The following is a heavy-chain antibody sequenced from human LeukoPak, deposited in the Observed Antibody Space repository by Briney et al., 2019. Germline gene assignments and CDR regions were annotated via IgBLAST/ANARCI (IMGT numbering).Heavy chain of an antibody. CDR1: GDSISGHY. Sequence: SEILSLTCTVSGDSISGHYWSWIRQPPGKGLEWIGYIFYSGNTNYNSSLKSRVTISVDTSKNQFSLNLRSVTAADTAVYYCARGLVSSGSRYDYWGQGTLVTVSS. D-gene: IGHD2-15*01. CDR3: ARGLVSSGSRYDY. J-gene: IGHJ4*02. V-gene: IGHV4-59*11. CDR2: IFYSGNT.